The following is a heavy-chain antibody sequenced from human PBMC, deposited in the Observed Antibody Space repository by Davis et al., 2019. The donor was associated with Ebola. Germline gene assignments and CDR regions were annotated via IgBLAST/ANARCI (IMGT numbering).Heavy chain of an antibody. V-gene: IGHV4-34*01. D-gene: IGHD2-2*01. CDR3: ARSVVVVPAAIVGYFYYYMDV. CDR2: INHSGST. J-gene: IGHJ6*03. CDR1: GGSFSGYY. Sequence: MPGGSLRLSCAVYGGSFSGYYWNWIRQPPGKGLEWIGEINHSGSTNYNPSLKSRVTISVDTSKNQFSLKLSSVTAADTAVYYCARSVVVVPAAIVGYFYYYMDVWGKGTTVTVSS.